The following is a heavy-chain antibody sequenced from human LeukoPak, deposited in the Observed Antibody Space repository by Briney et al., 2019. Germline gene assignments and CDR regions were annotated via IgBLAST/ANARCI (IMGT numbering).Heavy chain of an antibody. D-gene: IGHD3-10*01. Sequence: GGSLRLSCAASGFTFSSYVMHWVRQAPGKGLEWVAFIRYDGSNKYYADSVKGRFTISRDNSKNTLYLQMNSLRAEDTAVYYCAKDRVPGSGSYWSRRYFDYWRQRTLVTVSS. J-gene: IGHJ4*02. CDR3: AKDRVPGSGSYWSRRYFDY. CDR1: GFTFSSYV. CDR2: IRYDGSNK. V-gene: IGHV3-30*02.